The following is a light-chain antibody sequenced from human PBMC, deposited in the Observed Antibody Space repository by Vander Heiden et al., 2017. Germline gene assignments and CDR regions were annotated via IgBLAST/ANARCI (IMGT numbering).Light chain of an antibody. J-gene: IGLJ2*01. CDR2: DNN. CDR1: SSNIGNNY. Sequence: SVLTQPPSVSAAPGPRVTISCSGSSSNIGNNYVSWYQQLPGTAPKLLIFDNNKRPSGIPDRFSGSKSGTSATLGITGLQTGDEAGYYCGTWDNSLRAEVFGGGTELTVL. CDR3: GTWDNSLRAEV. V-gene: IGLV1-51*01.